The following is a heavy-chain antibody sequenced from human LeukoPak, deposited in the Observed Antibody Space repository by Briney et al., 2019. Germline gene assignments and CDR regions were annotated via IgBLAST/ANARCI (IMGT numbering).Heavy chain of an antibody. J-gene: IGHJ4*02. CDR2: ISGSGCST. V-gene: IGHV3-23*01. CDR1: GFTFSSYA. CDR3: VKRYCSSTSCFSPYDY. D-gene: IGHD2-2*01. Sequence: PGGSLRLSCAASGFTFSSYAMSWVRQAPGKGLEWVSAISGSGCSTYYADSVKGRFTISRDNSKHTLYLQMNSLRAKDTAVYNGVKRYCSSTSCFSPYDYWGQGTLVTVSS.